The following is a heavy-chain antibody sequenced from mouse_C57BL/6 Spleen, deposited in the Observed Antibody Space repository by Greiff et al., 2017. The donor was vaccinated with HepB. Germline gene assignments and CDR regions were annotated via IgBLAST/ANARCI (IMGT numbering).Heavy chain of an antibody. J-gene: IGHJ4*01. Sequence: VKLQESGAELVRPGASVTLSCKASGYTFTDYEMHWVKQTPVHGLEWIGAIDPETGGTAYNQKFKGKAKLTADKSSSTAYMELRSLTSEDSAVYYCTRVVTDLDYWGQGTSVTVSS. CDR2: IDPETGGT. CDR3: TRVVTDLDY. V-gene: IGHV1-15*01. CDR1: GYTFTDYE. D-gene: IGHD2-2*01.